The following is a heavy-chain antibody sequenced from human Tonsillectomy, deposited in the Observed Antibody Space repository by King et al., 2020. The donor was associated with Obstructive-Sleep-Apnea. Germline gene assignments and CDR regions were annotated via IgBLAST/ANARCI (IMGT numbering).Heavy chain of an antibody. V-gene: IGHV1-46*01. CDR2: INPSGGST. CDR1: GYTFTTYY. Sequence: QLVQSGAEVREPGASMKVSCKASGYTFTTYYMHWVRQAPGQGLEWMGTINPSGGSTSSAQKFQDRVIMTRDTPTSTVYMELSSLRSEEPAVYYCARGGSSGFYPNDYWGQGTLVTVSS. J-gene: IGHJ4*02. CDR3: ARGGSSGFYPNDY. D-gene: IGHD3-22*01.